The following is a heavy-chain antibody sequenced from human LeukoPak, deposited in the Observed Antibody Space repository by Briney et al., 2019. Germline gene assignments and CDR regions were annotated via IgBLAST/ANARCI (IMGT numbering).Heavy chain of an antibody. J-gene: IGHJ4*02. D-gene: IGHD1-26*01. CDR1: GGSISSGDYY. V-gene: IGHV4-30-4*01. CDR2: IYYSGST. CDR3: ASLYSGSYFLDY. Sequence: SQTLSLTCTVSGGSISSGDYYWSWLRQPPGKGLEWIGYIYYSGSTYYNPSLKSRVTISVDTSKNQFSLKLSSVTAADTAVYYCASLYSGSYFLDYWGQGTLVTVSS.